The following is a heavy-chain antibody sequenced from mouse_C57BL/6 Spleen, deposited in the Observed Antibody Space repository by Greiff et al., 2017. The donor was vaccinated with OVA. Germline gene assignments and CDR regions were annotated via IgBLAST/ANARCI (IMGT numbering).Heavy chain of an antibody. CDR1: GFSLTSYG. D-gene: IGHD1-1*01. J-gene: IGHJ1*03. V-gene: IGHV2-2*01. CDR3: AREGGSSYVYFDV. CDR2: IWSGGST. Sequence: VKLMESGPGLVQPSQSLSITCTVSGFSLTSYGVHWVRQSPGKGLEWLGVIWSGGSTDYNAAFISRLSISKDNSKSQVFFKMNSLQADDTAIYYCAREGGSSYVYFDVWGTGTTVTVSS.